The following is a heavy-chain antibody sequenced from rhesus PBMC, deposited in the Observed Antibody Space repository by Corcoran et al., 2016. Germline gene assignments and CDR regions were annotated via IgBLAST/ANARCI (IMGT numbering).Heavy chain of an antibody. J-gene: IGHJ4*01. Sequence: QVQLQESGPGLVKPSETLSLTCAVSGGSFSSYWWSWIRQPPGKGLEWIGEINGNSGSTNYNPSIKSRVTISKDASKNQFSLKLSSVTAADTAVYYCASRGIVAAFDYWGQGVLVTVSS. V-gene: IGHV4-80*01. CDR2: INGNSGST. D-gene: IGHD6-25*01. CDR3: ASRGIVAAFDY. CDR1: GGSFSSYW.